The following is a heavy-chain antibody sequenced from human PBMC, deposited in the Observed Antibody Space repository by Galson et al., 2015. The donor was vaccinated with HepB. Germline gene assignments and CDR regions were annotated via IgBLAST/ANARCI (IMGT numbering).Heavy chain of an antibody. D-gene: IGHD3-3*01. V-gene: IGHV1-69*05. CDR3: ARDHWYYDFWSGYSVDWFDP. Sequence: SVKVSCKASGGTFSSYAISWVRQAPGQGLEWMGGIIPIFGTANYAQKFQGRVTITRDTSASTAYMELSSLRSEDTAVYYCARDHWYYDFWSGYSVDWFDPWGQGTLVTVSS. J-gene: IGHJ5*02. CDR1: GGTFSSYA. CDR2: IIPIFGTA.